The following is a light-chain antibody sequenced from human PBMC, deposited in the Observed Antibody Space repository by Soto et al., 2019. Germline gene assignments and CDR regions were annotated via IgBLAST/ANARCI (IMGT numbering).Light chain of an antibody. CDR3: QQYGSSPLT. CDR1: QSVSSDY. V-gene: IGKV3-20*01. Sequence: EIVLTQSPGTLSLSPGERATLSCRASQSVSSDYLASYQQKPGQTPKVLIYRASSRATGIPDRFSGSGSGTDFTLTISRLEPEDVAVYYCQQYGSSPLTLGGGTKVEIK. CDR2: RAS. J-gene: IGKJ4*01.